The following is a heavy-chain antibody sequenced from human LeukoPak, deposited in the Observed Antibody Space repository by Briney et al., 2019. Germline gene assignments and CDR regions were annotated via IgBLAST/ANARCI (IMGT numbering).Heavy chain of an antibody. CDR1: GFTFDDYA. V-gene: IGHV3-9*01. J-gene: IGHJ2*01. CDR3: AKDGGTTAPYWYFDL. D-gene: IGHD4-17*01. Sequence: GGSLRLSCAASGFTFDDYAMHWVRQAPGKGLEWVSGISWNSGSIGYADSVKGRFTISRDNAKNSLYLQMNSLRAEDTALYYCAKDGGTTAPYWYFDLWGRGTLVTVSS. CDR2: ISWNSGSI.